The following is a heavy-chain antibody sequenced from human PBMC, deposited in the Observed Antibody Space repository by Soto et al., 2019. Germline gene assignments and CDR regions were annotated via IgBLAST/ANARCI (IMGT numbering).Heavy chain of an antibody. CDR3: ARHGLNYYDSSALVNWFDP. CDR1: GYTLTSYG. CDR2: VSAYNGNT. D-gene: IGHD3-22*01. Sequence: ASVKVSCKASGYTLTSYGISWVRQAPGQRLEWMGWVSAYNGNTNYAQILQGRVTMTTDTSTSTAYMELRSLKSDDTAVYYCARHGLNYYDSSALVNWFDPWGQGTLVTVSS. J-gene: IGHJ5*02. V-gene: IGHV1-18*01.